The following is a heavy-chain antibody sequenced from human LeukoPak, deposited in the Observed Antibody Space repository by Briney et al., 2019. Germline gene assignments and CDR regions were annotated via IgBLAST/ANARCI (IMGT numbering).Heavy chain of an antibody. V-gene: IGHV4-34*01. CDR3: ARGYSSPYYFDY. D-gene: IGHD6-13*01. J-gene: IGHJ4*02. CDR1: GGSFSGYY. Sequence: PSETLSLTCAVYGGSFSGYYWSWIRQPPGKGLEWIGEINHSGSTNYNPSLKSRVTISVDTSKSQFSLKLSSVTAADTAVYYCARGYSSPYYFDYWGQGTLVTVSS. CDR2: INHSGST.